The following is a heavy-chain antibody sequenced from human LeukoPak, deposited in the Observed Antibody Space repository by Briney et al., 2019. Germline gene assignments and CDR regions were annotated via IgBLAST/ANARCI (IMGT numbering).Heavy chain of an antibody. CDR2: INHSGST. CDR3: ARGCRYSDFWSGYYNWFDP. Sequence: KPSETLSRTCAVYGGSFSGYYWSWIRQPPGKGLEWIGDINHSGSTNYNPSLKSRVTISVDTSKNQFSLKLSSVTAADTAVYYCARGCRYSDFWSGYYNWFDPWGQGTLVTVSS. V-gene: IGHV4-34*01. CDR1: GGSFSGYY. D-gene: IGHD3-3*01. J-gene: IGHJ5*02.